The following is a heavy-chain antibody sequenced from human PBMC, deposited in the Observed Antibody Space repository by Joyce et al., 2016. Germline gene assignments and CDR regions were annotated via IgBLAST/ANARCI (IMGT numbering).Heavy chain of an antibody. V-gene: IGHV5-51*01. D-gene: IGHD4-17*01. CDR3: ARTTVTTYGFAFDI. CDR2: IYFCDSDT. Sequence: EVQLVQSGAEVKKPGESLKISCKGSGNSFSSYWIGWVRQMPGKGLAWMGIIYFCDSDTRYSPSFQGQVTISADKSISTAYLQWSSLKASDTAMYYCARTTVTTYGFAFDIWGQGTMVTVSS. J-gene: IGHJ3*02. CDR1: GNSFSSYW.